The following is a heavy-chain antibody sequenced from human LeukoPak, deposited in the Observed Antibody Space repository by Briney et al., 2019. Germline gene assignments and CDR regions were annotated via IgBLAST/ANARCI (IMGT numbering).Heavy chain of an antibody. D-gene: IGHD2-21*02. CDR2: IYYSGST. J-gene: IGHJ3*02. V-gene: IGHV4-59*08. CDR1: GGSISSYY. CDR3: ARHYPTYCGGDCYSLVAFDI. Sequence: SETLSLICTVSGGSISSYYWSWIRQPPGKGLEWIGYIYYSGSTNYNPSLKSRVTISVDTSKNQFSLKLSSVTAADTAVYYCARHYPTYCGGDCYSLVAFDIWGQGTMVTVSS.